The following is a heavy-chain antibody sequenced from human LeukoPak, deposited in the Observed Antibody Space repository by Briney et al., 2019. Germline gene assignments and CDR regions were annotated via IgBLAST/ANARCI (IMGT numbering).Heavy chain of an antibody. V-gene: IGHV3-33*01. Sequence: GMSLGLSCAAAGFTFNSYGMHWVRQAPGKGLEWVAVIWSDGSNEYYAESVKGRFTISRDNSKDTVYLQLNSLRAEDTAVYYCARRSSGTYGFDCWGQGTLVTVSS. J-gene: IGHJ4*02. CDR2: IWSDGSNE. CDR1: GFTFNSYG. CDR3: ARRSSGTYGFDC. D-gene: IGHD1-26*01.